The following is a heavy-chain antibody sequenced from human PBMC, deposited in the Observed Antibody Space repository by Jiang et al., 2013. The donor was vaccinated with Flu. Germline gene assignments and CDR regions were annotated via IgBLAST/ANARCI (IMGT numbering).Heavy chain of an antibody. D-gene: IGHD5-18*01. CDR2: INHSGST. CDR1: GGSFSGYY. CDR3: ARTRRATLYGYPGKNYNWFDP. V-gene: IGHV4-34*01. J-gene: IGHJ5*02. Sequence: LLKPSETLSLTCAVYGGSFSGYYWSWIRQPPGKGLEWIGEINHSGSTNYNPSLKSRVTISVDTSKNQFSLKLSSVTAADTAVYYCARTRRATLYGYPGKNYNWFDPWGQGTLVTVSS.